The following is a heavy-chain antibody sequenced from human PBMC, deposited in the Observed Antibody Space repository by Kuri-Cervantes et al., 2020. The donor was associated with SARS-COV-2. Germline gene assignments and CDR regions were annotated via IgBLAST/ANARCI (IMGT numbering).Heavy chain of an antibody. CDR2: INWNGGST. CDR1: GFTFDDYG. D-gene: IGHD3-22*01. CDR3: ATVGDYYDSSSHYHAFDF. V-gene: IGHV3-20*04. Sequence: GESLKISCAASGFTFDDYGMSWVRQAPGKGLEWVSGINWNGGSTGYADSVKGRFTISRDNAKNSLYLQMNSLRAEDTALYYCATVGDYYDSSSHYHAFDFWGQGTLVTVSS. J-gene: IGHJ4*02.